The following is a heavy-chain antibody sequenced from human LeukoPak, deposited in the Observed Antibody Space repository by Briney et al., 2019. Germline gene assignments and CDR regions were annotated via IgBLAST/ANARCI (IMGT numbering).Heavy chain of an antibody. CDR3: AREAYDSSGVDY. J-gene: IGHJ4*02. CDR2: ISSSSSYI. D-gene: IGHD3-22*01. CDR1: GFTFSSYS. V-gene: IGHV3-21*01. Sequence: GGSLRLSCAASGFTFSSYSINWVRQAPGKGLEWVSSISSSSSYIYFADSVKGRFIISRDNAKNSLYLQMNSLRAEDTAVYYCAREAYDSSGVDYWGQGTQVTVSS.